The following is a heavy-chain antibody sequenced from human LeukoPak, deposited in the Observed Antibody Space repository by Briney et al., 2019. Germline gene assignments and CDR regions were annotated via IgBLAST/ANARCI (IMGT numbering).Heavy chain of an antibody. CDR2: IFYSGST. D-gene: IGHD1-26*01. CDR3: ARRDNSGYFDY. CDR1: GGSISSTYYY. V-gene: IGHV4-39*01. Sequence: PSETLSLTCTVCGGSISSTYYYWGWLRQPPGKGLEWIGTIFYSGSTYYNPSLESRVTISVDTSKNQFSLNLSSVTAADAAVYYCARRDNSGYFDYWGPGTLVTVSS. J-gene: IGHJ4*02.